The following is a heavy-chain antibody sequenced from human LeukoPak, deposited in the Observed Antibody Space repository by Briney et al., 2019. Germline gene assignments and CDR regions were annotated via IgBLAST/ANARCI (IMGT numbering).Heavy chain of an antibody. CDR1: GFTFSSYA. D-gene: IGHD1-26*01. V-gene: IGHV3-23*01. CDR3: AKGAVGATYFDY. Sequence: GGSLRLPCAASGFTFSSYAMSWVRQAPGKGLDWVSTISTSGGSTYYADSVKGRFTISRDNSKNTLYLQMNSLRAEDTAVYYCAKGAVGATYFDYWGQGTLVTVSS. J-gene: IGHJ4*02. CDR2: ISTSGGST.